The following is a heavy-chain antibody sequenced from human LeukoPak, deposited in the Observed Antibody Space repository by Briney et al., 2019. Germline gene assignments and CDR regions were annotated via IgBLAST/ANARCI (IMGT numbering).Heavy chain of an antibody. CDR3: AKDQVISGSEASDI. V-gene: IGHV3-23*01. CDR1: GFTVPDNY. Sequence: GGSLRLSCAASGFTVPDNYMNWVRQSSGKGLEWVSAISGSGVGTYYADSVKGRFTISRDNSWNTLYLQMSSLRAEDTAVYYCAKDQVISGSEASDIWGQGTMVTVSS. J-gene: IGHJ3*02. D-gene: IGHD2-21*01. CDR2: ISGSGVGT.